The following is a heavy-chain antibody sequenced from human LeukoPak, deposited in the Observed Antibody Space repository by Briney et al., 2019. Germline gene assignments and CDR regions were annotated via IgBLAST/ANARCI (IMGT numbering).Heavy chain of an antibody. CDR2: IYSGGST. V-gene: IGHV3-66*02. D-gene: IGHD4-17*01. Sequence: PGGSLRLSCAASGITVSSNYMSWVRQAPGKGLEWVSVIYSGGSTYYADSVKGRFTISRDNSKNTLYLQMNSLRAEDTAVYYCARVPPNGAHFDYWGQGTLVTVSS. CDR3: ARVPPNGAHFDY. CDR1: GITVSSNY. J-gene: IGHJ4*02.